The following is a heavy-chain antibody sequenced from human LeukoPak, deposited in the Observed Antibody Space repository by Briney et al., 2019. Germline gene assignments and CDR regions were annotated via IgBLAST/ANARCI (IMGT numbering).Heavy chain of an antibody. V-gene: IGHV3-13*01. Sequence: PGGSLRLSCAASGFTFSSYDMHWVRHATGKGLEWVSAIGTAGDTYYPGSVKGRFTISRENAKNSLYLQMNSLRAGDTAVYYCARDRKNYYYDSSAYYYYYYGMDVWGQGTTVTVSS. CDR2: IGTAGDT. J-gene: IGHJ6*02. CDR3: ARDRKNYYYDSSAYYYYYYGMDV. CDR1: GFTFSSYD. D-gene: IGHD3-22*01.